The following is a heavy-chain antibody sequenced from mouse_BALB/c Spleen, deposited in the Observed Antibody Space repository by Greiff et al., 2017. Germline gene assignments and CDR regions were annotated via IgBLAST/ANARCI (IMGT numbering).Heavy chain of an antibody. D-gene: IGHD2-3*01. CDR1: GYAFTNYL. Sequence: VQLQQSGAELVRPGTSVKVSCKASGYAFTNYLIEWVKQRPGQGLEWIGVINPGSGGTNYNEKFKGKATLTADKSSSTAYMQLSSLTSDDSAVYFCARSDGWFAYWGQGTLVTVSA. CDR3: ARSDGWFAY. V-gene: IGHV1-54*01. J-gene: IGHJ3*01. CDR2: INPGSGGT.